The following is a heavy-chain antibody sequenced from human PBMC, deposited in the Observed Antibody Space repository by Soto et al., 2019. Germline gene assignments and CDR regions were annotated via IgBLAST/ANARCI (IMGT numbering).Heavy chain of an antibody. Sequence: EVHLLESGGGLVKPGGSLRLSCAASGFTFTNAWMTWIRQVPGKGLEWVGRIQSKTDGATTDHAAHVKCRFTISRDDSKNTLYLDMNTLKTEDTALYYCTTSNYYESGTYPQAPFDFWGPGTLVTVSS. CDR1: GFTFTNAW. CDR3: TTSNYYESGTYPQAPFDF. D-gene: IGHD3-10*01. V-gene: IGHV3-15*07. CDR2: IQSKTDGATT. J-gene: IGHJ4*02.